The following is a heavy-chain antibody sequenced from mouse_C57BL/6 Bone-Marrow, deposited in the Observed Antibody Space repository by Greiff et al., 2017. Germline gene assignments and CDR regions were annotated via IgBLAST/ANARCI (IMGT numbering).Heavy chain of an antibody. J-gene: IGHJ3*01. CDR2: ISDGGSYT. Sequence: EVMLVESGGGLVKPGGSLKLSCAASGFTFSSYAMSWVRQTPEKRLEWVATISDGGSYTSYPDNVKGRFTISRDNAKNNLYLQMSHLKSEDTAMYYCARDFYGSSYGAYGGQGTLVTVSA. CDR3: ARDFYGSSYGAY. CDR1: GFTFSSYA. D-gene: IGHD1-1*01. V-gene: IGHV5-4*01.